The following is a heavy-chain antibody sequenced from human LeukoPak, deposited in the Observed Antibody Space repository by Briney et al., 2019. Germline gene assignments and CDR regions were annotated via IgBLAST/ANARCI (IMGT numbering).Heavy chain of an antibody. CDR1: GGSFSGYY. D-gene: IGHD4-11*01. Sequence: SETLSLTCAVYGGSFSGYYWSWIRQPAGKGLEWIGRIYTSGSTNYNPSLKSRVTMSVDTSKNQFSLNLSSVTAADTAFYYCARETTGLARYFDYWGQGTLVTVSS. CDR3: ARETTGLARYFDY. V-gene: IGHV4-4*07. J-gene: IGHJ4*02. CDR2: IYTSGST.